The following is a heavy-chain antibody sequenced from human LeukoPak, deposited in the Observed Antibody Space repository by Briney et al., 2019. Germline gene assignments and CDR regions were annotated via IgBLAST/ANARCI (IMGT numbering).Heavy chain of an antibody. J-gene: IGHJ5*02. V-gene: IGHV4-31*03. D-gene: IGHD5-18*01. CDR3: ASGYGSGWFDA. Sequence: SQTLSLTCTVSGVSVSSGRYYWSWIRQHPGKGLEWIAYIVDSERIYYNPSLKSRLILSLDTSENQFSLNLSSMTAADTAVYFCASGYGSGWFDAWGQGTLVAVSS. CDR1: GVSVSSGRYY. CDR2: IVDSERI.